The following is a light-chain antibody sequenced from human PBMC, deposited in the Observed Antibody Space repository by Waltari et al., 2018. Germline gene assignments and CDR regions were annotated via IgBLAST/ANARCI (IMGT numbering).Light chain of an antibody. CDR2: GAS. CDR1: QSVSRA. V-gene: IGKV3-20*01. J-gene: IGKJ1*01. CDR3: QHYVRLPAT. Sequence: ELALTLSPGSLSSSPGERVTLSCRASQSVSRALAWYQQKPGQAPRLLIFGASNRATGIPDRFSGSGSETDFSLTISRLEPEDFAVYYCQHYVRLPATFGRGTKVEIK.